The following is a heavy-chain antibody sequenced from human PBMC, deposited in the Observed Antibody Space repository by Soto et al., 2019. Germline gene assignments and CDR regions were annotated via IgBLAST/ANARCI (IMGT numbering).Heavy chain of an antibody. Sequence: GGSLRLSCAASGFTFSNYAMHWVRQAPGKGLEWEAIISYDGNNKYYRNSVKGRFTVSRDNSKNTLYLHMDSLRTEDTAVYYCAEDGGDSCYFEYWGQGTLVTVSS. CDR2: ISYDGNNK. D-gene: IGHD3-16*01. CDR3: AEDGGDSCYFEY. CDR1: GFTFSNYA. J-gene: IGHJ4*02. V-gene: IGHV3-30*18.